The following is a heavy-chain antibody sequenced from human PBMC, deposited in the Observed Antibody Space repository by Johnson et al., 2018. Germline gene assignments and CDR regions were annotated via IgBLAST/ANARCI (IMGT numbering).Heavy chain of an antibody. D-gene: IGHD2-15*01. J-gene: IGHJ4*02. CDR1: GGTFGSYG. CDR3: ATGGRCSGPSIY. V-gene: IGHV1-69*01. CDR2: IIPIFGRP. Sequence: QVQLVESGAEVTKPGSSVKVSCKASGGTFGSYGISWVRQAPGQGLEWMGGIIPIFGRPHYGKKFQVRVTITADEATDTAYMELRSLRSEDTAVYYWATGGRCSGPSIYWGQGTLVTVSS.